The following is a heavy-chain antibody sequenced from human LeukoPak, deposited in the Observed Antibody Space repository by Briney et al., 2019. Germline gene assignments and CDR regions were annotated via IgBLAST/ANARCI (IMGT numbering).Heavy chain of an antibody. V-gene: IGHV5-10-1*01. CDR2: IDPNDSDT. CDR3: ARHYDYGPGTL. D-gene: IGHD3-10*01. J-gene: IGHJ4*02. Sequence: SGESLKISCQASGFNFPSFWISWVRQMHGKGLEWIGRIDPNDSDTNYRPAFQGHVTISVDKSITTAYLQWSSLKASDSGMYYCARHYDYGPGTLWSQGTLVTVSS. CDR1: GFNFPSFW.